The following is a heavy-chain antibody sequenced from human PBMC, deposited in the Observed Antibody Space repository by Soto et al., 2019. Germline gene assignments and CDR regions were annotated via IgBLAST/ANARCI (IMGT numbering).Heavy chain of an antibody. CDR2: ISYDGSNK. D-gene: IGHD2-2*01. J-gene: IGHJ6*01. CDR3: AREGRDIVLVPAAIVVYYYYGMDV. CDR1: GFTFSSYA. Sequence: QVQLVESGGGVVQPGRSLRLSCAASGFTFSSYAMHWVRQAPGKGLEWVAVISYDGSNKYYADSVKGRFTISRDNSKNTLYLQMNSLRAEDTAVYYCAREGRDIVLVPAAIVVYYYYGMDVW. V-gene: IGHV3-30-3*01.